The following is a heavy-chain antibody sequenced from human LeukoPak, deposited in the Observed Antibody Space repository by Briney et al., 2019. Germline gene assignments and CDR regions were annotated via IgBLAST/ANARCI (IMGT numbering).Heavy chain of an antibody. J-gene: IGHJ5*01. V-gene: IGHV3-74*01. CDR1: GFTFNKYY. Sequence: GGSLTLSCAASGFTFNKYYIHWVRQAPGKGLVWVSRVNGVGSEGIYADSVKGRFSIFRDNAKNTVYLQMNNLTAEDTAMYYCVRDWDHYDFDSWGQGTLVTVAS. D-gene: IGHD3-16*01. CDR2: VNGVGSEG. CDR3: VRDWDHYDFDS.